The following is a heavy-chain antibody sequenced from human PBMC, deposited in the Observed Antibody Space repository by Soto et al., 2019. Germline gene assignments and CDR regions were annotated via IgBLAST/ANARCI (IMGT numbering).Heavy chain of an antibody. CDR2: IFYSGST. CDR3: AGSISGDPCFDP. Sequence: PSETLSLTCTVSGGSISSYYWSWIRQPPGKRLEWIGYIFYSGSTNYDPSLKSRVTISLDTSRNQFSLNLRSVTAADTAVYYCAGSISGDPCFDPWGQGTLVPSPQ. CDR1: GGSISSYY. D-gene: IGHD2-21*01. V-gene: IGHV4-59*01. J-gene: IGHJ5*01.